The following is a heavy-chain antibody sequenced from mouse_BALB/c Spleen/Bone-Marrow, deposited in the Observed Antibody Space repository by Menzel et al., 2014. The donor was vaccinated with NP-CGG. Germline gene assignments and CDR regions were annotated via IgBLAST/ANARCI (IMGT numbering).Heavy chain of an antibody. V-gene: IGHV1S56*01. CDR3: ARSGDSSGYGFAY. D-gene: IGHD3-2*01. CDR1: GYTFTSYD. CDR2: IYPGDGST. Sequence: VQLVESGPELVKPGALVEISCKASGYTFTSYDINWVKQRPGQGLEWIGWIYPGDGSTKYNEKFKGKATLTADKSSSTVYMQLSSLTSENSAVYFCARSGDSSGYGFAYWGQGTLVTVSA. J-gene: IGHJ3*01.